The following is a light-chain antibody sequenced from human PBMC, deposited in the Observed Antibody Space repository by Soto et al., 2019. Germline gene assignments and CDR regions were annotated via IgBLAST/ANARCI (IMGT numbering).Light chain of an antibody. CDR2: AAS. J-gene: IGKJ2*01. CDR1: QSVRSSY. CDR3: QQYGSSPHT. Sequence: EIVLAQSPGTLSLSPGGRATLSCRASQSVRSSYLAWYQQKPGQAPRLLIYAASSRATGIPDRFSGSGSGTDFTITISRLEPEDFAVYYCQQYGSSPHTFGQGNKLEI. V-gene: IGKV3-20*01.